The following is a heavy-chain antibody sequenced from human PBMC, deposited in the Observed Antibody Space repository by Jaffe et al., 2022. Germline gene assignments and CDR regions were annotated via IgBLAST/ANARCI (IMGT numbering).Heavy chain of an antibody. D-gene: IGHD2-15*01. Sequence: QVQLVESGGGVVQPGGSLRLSCAASGFTFSSYGMHWVRQAPGKGLEWVAFIRYDGSNKYYADSVKGRFTISRDNSKNTLYLQMNSLRAEDTAVYYCAKAGYCSGGSCYPYYFDYWGQGTLVTVSS. CDR1: GFTFSSYG. CDR2: IRYDGSNK. CDR3: AKAGYCSGGSCYPYYFDY. V-gene: IGHV3-30*02. J-gene: IGHJ4*02.